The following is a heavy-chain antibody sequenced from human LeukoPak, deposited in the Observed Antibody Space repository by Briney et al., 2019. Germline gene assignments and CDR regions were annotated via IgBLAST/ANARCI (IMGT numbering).Heavy chain of an antibody. J-gene: IGHJ4*02. Sequence: GGSLTLSCAASGVTFSDYYMSWIRQAPGKGLECDSYISSSGSTIYYAGSVKGRFTISRDNAKNSLYLQMHSLRAEDTAVYYCARAASSSWTDCASWGQGTLVTVSS. CDR3: ARAASSSWTDCAS. D-gene: IGHD6-13*01. V-gene: IGHV3-11*01. CDR1: GVTFSDYY. CDR2: ISSSGSTI.